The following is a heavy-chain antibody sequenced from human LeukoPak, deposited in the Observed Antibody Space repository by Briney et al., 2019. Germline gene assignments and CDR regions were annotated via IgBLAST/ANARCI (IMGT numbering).Heavy chain of an antibody. Sequence: ASETLSLTCTVSGGSIGTSSYYWGWIRQPPGKGLEWIGSIFYSGSTYYNPSLKSRVSISVDISKNQFSLKLSSVTAADTAVYYCARDRSGYSYSQYFNMWGQGTMVTVSP. CDR3: ARDRSGYSYSQYFNM. CDR2: IFYSGST. J-gene: IGHJ3*02. D-gene: IGHD5-18*01. V-gene: IGHV4-39*07. CDR1: GGSIGTSSYY.